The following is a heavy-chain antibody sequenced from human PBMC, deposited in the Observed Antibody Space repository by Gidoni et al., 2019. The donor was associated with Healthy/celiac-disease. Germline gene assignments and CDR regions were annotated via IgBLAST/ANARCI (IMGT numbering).Heavy chain of an antibody. V-gene: IGHV4-30-4*01. CDR3: AREPAVRGVYGEYYYYYYMDV. CDR1: GGSISSGDYY. J-gene: IGHJ6*03. Sequence: QVQLQESGPGLVKPSQTLSLTCTVSGGSISSGDYYWRWIRQPPGQGLEWIGYIYYSGSTYYNPSLKSRVTISVDTSKNQFSLKLSSVTAADTAVYYCAREPAVRGVYGEYYYYYYMDVWGKGTTVTVSS. D-gene: IGHD3-10*01. CDR2: IYYSGST.